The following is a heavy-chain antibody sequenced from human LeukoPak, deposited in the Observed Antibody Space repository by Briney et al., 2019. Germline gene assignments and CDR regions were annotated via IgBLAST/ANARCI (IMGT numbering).Heavy chain of an antibody. D-gene: IGHD1-14*01. Sequence: GGSLRLSCAVSGFTFSSYAMSWVRQAPGKGLEWVSSISGSGGSIYYTDSVKGRFTISRDNPKNTLYLQMNSLRAEDTAVYYWPKGTNQGRLAEFDYSGQGTLVTVSS. V-gene: IGHV3-23*01. CDR1: GFTFSSYA. CDR3: PKGTNQGRLAEFDY. CDR2: ISGSGGSI. J-gene: IGHJ4*02.